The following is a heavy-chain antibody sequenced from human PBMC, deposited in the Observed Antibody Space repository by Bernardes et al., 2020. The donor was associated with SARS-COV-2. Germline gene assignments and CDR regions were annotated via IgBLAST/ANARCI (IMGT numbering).Heavy chain of an antibody. CDR3: ARQDIGAIFGVVITPAGMDV. CDR1: GGSISSYY. J-gene: IGHJ6*02. D-gene: IGHD3-3*01. CDR2: IYYSGST. Sequence: SETLSLTCTVSGGSISSYYWSWIRQPPGKGLEWIGYIYYSGSTNYNPSLKSPVTISVDTSKNQFSLKLSSVTAADTAVYYCARQDIGAIFGVVITPAGMDVWGQGTTVTVSS. V-gene: IGHV4-59*08.